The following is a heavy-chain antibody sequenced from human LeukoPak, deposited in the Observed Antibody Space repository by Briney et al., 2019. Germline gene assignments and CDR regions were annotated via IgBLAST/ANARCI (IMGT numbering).Heavy chain of an antibody. V-gene: IGHV4-30-4*08. D-gene: IGHD6-13*01. CDR1: GGSISSGDYY. CDR3: ARVIKQQLVMNYYYYMDV. Sequence: PSQTLSLTCTVSGGSISSGDYYWSWIRQPPGKGLEWIGYIYYSGSTYYNPSLKSRVTISVDTSKNQFSLKLSSVTAADTAVYYCARVIKQQLVMNYYYYMDVWGKGTTVTVSS. CDR2: IYYSGST. J-gene: IGHJ6*03.